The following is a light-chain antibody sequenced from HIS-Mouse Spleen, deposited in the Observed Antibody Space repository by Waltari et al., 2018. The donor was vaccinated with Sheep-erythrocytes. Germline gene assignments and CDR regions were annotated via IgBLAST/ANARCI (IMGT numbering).Light chain of an antibody. V-gene: IGLV3-1*01. Sequence: SYELTQPPSVSVSPVQTASITCSGEKLGEKYACWYQQKPGHSPVLVIYQDSKRPSGIPERFSGSNSGNTATLTISGTQAMDEADYYCQAWDSSTVVFGGGTKLTVL. CDR3: QAWDSSTVV. CDR2: QDS. CDR1: KLGEKY. J-gene: IGLJ2*01.